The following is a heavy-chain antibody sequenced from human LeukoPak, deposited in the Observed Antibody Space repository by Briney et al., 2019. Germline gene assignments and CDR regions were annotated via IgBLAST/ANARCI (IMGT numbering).Heavy chain of an antibody. Sequence: GGSLRLSREASGFIFSNYWMSWVRQVPGKGLEWVANVNEEATETYYGDSVKGRFTISRDNANKELHLQMNSLRAEDTAMYYCATGVCTDKGDFDLWGRGTLVTVSS. CDR2: VNEEATET. J-gene: IGHJ2*01. D-gene: IGHD3-10*01. V-gene: IGHV3-7*02. CDR3: ATGVCTDKGDFDL. CDR1: GFIFSNYW.